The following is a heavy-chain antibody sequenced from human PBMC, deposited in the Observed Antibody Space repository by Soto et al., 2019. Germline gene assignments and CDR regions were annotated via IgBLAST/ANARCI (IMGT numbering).Heavy chain of an antibody. J-gene: IGHJ4*02. CDR3: ARDRSPPYCGGDCYLHYFDS. D-gene: IGHD2-21*02. CDR1: GYTCTSFG. V-gene: IGHV1-18*01. Sequence: QVQLVQSGAEVKKPGASVKVSCNASGYTCTSFGINWVRQAPGQGREWMGWISAYNGNTNYAQKLQGRVTMTTGTTPGTAYRVLRSMRSDDTAVYYCARDRSPPYCGGDCYLHYFDSWGQGTLVTVSS. CDR2: ISAYNGNT.